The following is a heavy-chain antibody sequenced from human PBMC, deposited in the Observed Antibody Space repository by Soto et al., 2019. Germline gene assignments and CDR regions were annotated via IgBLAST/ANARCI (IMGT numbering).Heavy chain of an antibody. CDR1: CGPISSSSYY. Sequence: SETLSLTCTGSCGPISSSSYYWGWIRQPPGKGLEWIGSIYYSGSTYYNPSLKSRVTISVDTSKNQFSLKLSSVTAADTAVYYCASPFYSSSWEFDYWGQGTLVTVSS. J-gene: IGHJ4*02. D-gene: IGHD6-13*01. CDR3: ASPFYSSSWEFDY. V-gene: IGHV4-39*01. CDR2: IYYSGST.